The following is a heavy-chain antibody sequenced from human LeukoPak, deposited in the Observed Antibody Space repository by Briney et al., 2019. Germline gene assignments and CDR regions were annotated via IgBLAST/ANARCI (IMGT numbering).Heavy chain of an antibody. D-gene: IGHD5-24*01. V-gene: IGHV4-61*02. CDR2: IYASGKT. CDR1: GDSISRGRYY. Sequence: SETLSLTCTVSGDSISRGRYYWSWVRQPDGKELEWIGRIYASGKTDYNPYTPSLKSRVAMSLDTSKNQVSLKLSSVTAADTAVYYCARGWPQPAPGWYFDLWGRGTLVTVSS. J-gene: IGHJ2*01. CDR3: ARGWPQPAPGWYFDL.